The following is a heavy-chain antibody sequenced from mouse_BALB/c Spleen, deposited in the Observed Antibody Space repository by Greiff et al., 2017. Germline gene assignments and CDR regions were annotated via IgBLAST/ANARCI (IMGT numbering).Heavy chain of an antibody. Sequence: EVMLVESGGGLVKPGGSLKLSCAASGFTFSSYAMSWVRQTPEKRLEWVASISSGGSTYYPDSVKGRFTISRDNARNILYLQMSSLRSEDTAMYYCARGGYDYDGGLDYFDYWGQGTTLTVSS. J-gene: IGHJ2*01. V-gene: IGHV5-6-5*01. D-gene: IGHD2-4*01. CDR3: ARGGYDYDGGLDYFDY. CDR1: GFTFSSYA. CDR2: ISSGGST.